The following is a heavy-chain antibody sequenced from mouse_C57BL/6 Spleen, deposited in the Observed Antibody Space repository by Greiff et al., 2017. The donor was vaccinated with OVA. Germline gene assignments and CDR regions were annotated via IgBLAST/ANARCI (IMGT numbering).Heavy chain of an antibody. V-gene: IGHV5-4*01. CDR2: ISYGGSYT. CDR1: GFTFSSYA. CDR3: ARGKGDPFAY. Sequence: EVQRVESGGGLVKPGGSLKLSCAASGFTFSSYAMSWVRQTPEKRLEWVATISYGGSYTYYPDNVKGRFTISRDNAKNNLYLQMSHLKSEDTAMYYGARGKGDPFAYWGQGTLVTVSA. J-gene: IGHJ3*01.